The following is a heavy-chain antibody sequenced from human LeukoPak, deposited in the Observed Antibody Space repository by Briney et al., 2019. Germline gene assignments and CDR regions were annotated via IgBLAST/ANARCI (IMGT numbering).Heavy chain of an antibody. CDR3: ARPSVSSSSWYGVNWFDP. D-gene: IGHD6-13*01. Sequence: GGSLRLSCAASGFTFSSYSMNWVRQAPGKGLEWVSSISSSSSYIYYADSVKGRFTISRDNAKNSLYLQMNSLRAEDTAVYYCARPSVSSSSWYGVNWFDPWGQGTLVTVSS. CDR2: ISSSSSYI. V-gene: IGHV3-21*01. CDR1: GFTFSSYS. J-gene: IGHJ5*02.